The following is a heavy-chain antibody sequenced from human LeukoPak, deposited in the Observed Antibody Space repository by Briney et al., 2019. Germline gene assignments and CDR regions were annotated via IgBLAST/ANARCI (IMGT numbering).Heavy chain of an antibody. CDR3: ARADLGMVRGVINRGYYFDY. V-gene: IGHV1-69*13. CDR2: IIPIFGTA. D-gene: IGHD3-10*01. Sequence: SVKVSCKASGGTFSSYAISWVRQAPGQGLEWMGGIIPIFGTANYAQKFQGRVTITADESTSTAHMELSSLRSEDTAVYYCARADLGMVRGVINRGYYFDYWGQGTLVTVSS. CDR1: GGTFSSYA. J-gene: IGHJ4*02.